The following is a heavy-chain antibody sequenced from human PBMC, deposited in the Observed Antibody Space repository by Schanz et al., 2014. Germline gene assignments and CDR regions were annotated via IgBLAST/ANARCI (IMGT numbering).Heavy chain of an antibody. J-gene: IGHJ4*02. CDR2: ISQSSGLS. D-gene: IGHD6-19*01. V-gene: IGHV3-11*06. CDR1: GFSISDYY. CDR3: ARATSSGGWVDS. Sequence: QEQLVESGGGLVKPGGSLSLSCAASGFSISDYYMSWIRQPPGKGLEWLSYISQSSGLSNTADSVTGRFTTSRDNAKNSLYLHMNSLRDEDSAVYYCARATSSGGWVDSWGQGTLVTVSS.